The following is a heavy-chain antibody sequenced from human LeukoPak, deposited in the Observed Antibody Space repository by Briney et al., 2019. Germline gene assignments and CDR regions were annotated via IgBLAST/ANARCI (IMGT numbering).Heavy chain of an antibody. V-gene: IGHV3-9*03. D-gene: IGHD4-23*01. CDR1: GFTFDDYA. Sequence: GGSLRLSCAASGFTFDDYAMHWVRRAPGKGLEWVSGISWNSGSIGYADSVKGRFTISRDNAKNSLYLQMNSLRAEDMALYYCAKGDYGGNSGGFDYWGQGTLVTVSS. CDR3: AKGDYGGNSGGFDY. CDR2: ISWNSGSI. J-gene: IGHJ4*02.